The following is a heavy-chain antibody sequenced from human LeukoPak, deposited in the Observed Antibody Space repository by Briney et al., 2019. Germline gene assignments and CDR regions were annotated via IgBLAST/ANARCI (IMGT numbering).Heavy chain of an antibody. CDR2: IRYDGGDE. V-gene: IGHV3-30*02. D-gene: IGHD2-2*01. CDR3: AKVGGSYCTSLSCFGLDV. Sequence: GGSLRLSCTASGLSFSEFGMHWVRQPPGKGLEWVTFIRYDGGDEYYADSVKGRFTISRDNSKNTLYLQMNSLRPEDTAVYYCAKVGGSYCTSLSCFGLDVWGKGTTVIVSP. CDR1: GLSFSEFG. J-gene: IGHJ6*04.